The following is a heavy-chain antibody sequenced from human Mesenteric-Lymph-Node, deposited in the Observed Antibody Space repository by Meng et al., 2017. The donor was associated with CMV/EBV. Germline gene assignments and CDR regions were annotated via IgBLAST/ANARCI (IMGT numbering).Heavy chain of an antibody. J-gene: IGHJ4*02. D-gene: IGHD1-26*01. CDR3: AREVVVGASFGDY. CDR1: GFTFSDHY. Sequence: GESLKISCAASGFTFSDHYMDWVRQAPGKGLEWVSSISSSSSYVKYADSVKGRFIISRDNAKNSLYLHMTRLRAEDTAVYYCAREVVVGASFGDYWGQGTLVTVSS. CDR2: ISSSSSYV. V-gene: IGHV3-21*01.